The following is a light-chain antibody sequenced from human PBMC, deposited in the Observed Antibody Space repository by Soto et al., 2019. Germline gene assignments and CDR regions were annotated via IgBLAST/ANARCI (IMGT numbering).Light chain of an antibody. V-gene: IGLV2-14*01. J-gene: IGLJ1*01. CDR2: DVS. CDR1: SSDVGGYNY. CDR3: NSYTSSSTYD. Sequence: QSALTQPASVSGSAGQSITISCTGTSSDVGGYNYVSWYQQHPGKAPKLVIYDVSNRPSGVSNRFSGSKSGNTASLTISGLQAEDEADYYRNSYTSSSTYDFGTGTKLTVL.